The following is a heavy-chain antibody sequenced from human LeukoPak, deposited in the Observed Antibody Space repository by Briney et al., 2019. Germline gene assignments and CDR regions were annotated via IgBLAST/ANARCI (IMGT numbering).Heavy chain of an antibody. Sequence: MPSGTLSLTCSVSGGSISRYFWRWIRQPPGKGLEWIGFIHYSGRAKYNPSLQSRVTISIDTSENNFSLGLTSVTAADTAVYHCARLLDKASSGDPDTFDMGAQGTVVSVSS. J-gene: IGHJ3*02. V-gene: IGHV4-59*01. CDR2: IHYSGRA. D-gene: IGHD3-22*01. CDR3: ARLLDKASSGDPDTFDM. CDR1: GGSISRYF.